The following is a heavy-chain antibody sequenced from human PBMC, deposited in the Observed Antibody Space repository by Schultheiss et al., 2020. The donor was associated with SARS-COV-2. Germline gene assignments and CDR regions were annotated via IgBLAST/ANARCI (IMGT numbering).Heavy chain of an antibody. CDR1: GGSISSYY. J-gene: IGHJ5*02. V-gene: IGHV4-59*12. CDR3: AGGRVIGLGNWFDP. Sequence: SETLSLTCTVSGGSISSYYWTWIRQPPGKGLEWIGYIYNGGSTNYNPSLKSRVTMSLDTSTKQFSLKLSSVTAADTAVYYCAGGRVIGLGNWFDPWGQGTLVTVSS. CDR2: IYNGGST. D-gene: IGHD3/OR15-3a*01.